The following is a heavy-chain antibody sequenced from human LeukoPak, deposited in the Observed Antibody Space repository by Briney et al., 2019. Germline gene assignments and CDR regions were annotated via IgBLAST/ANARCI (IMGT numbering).Heavy chain of an antibody. Sequence: PGGSLRPSCAASGFTFDDYALHWVRQAPGKGLEWVSGISWNSVSIGYADSVKGRFTISRDNAKNSLYLQMNSLRAEDMALYYCAKASGWYGFDYWGKGTTVTVSS. CDR2: ISWNSVSI. J-gene: IGHJ4*03. CDR1: GFTFDDYA. CDR3: AKASGWYGFDY. V-gene: IGHV3-9*03. D-gene: IGHD6-19*01.